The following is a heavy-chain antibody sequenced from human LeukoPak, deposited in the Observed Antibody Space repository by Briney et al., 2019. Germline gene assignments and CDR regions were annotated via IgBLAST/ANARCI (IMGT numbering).Heavy chain of an antibody. J-gene: IGHJ4*02. Sequence: GGSLRLSCTASGFTFGDYLMSWFRQAPGKGLEWIGFIRRKLDGGTAEYAASVKGRFTISRDDSTSIAYLQMNSLKTEDIAVYYCSRSSGWLSVYWGQGTLVTVSS. D-gene: IGHD6-19*01. CDR3: SRSSGWLSVY. CDR1: GFTFGDYL. V-gene: IGHV3-49*03. CDR2: IRRKLDGGTA.